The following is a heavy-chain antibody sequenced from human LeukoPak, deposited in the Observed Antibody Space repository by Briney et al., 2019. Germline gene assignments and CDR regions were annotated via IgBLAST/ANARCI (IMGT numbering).Heavy chain of an antibody. D-gene: IGHD6-19*01. CDR2: ISWNSGSI. Sequence: PGRSLRLSCAASGFTFDDYAMHWVRQAPGKGLEWVSGISWNSGSIGYADSVKGRFTISRNNAKNSLYLQMNSLRAEDMALYYCAKDSSGFFDYWGQGTLVTVSS. J-gene: IGHJ4*02. V-gene: IGHV3-9*03. CDR1: GFTFDDYA. CDR3: AKDSSGFFDY.